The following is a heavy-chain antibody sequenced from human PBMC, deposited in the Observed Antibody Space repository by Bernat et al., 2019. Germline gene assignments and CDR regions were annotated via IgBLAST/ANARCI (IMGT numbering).Heavy chain of an antibody. J-gene: IGHJ4*02. CDR2: IRSKANNYAT. V-gene: IGHV3-73*01. D-gene: IGHD3-9*01. Sequence: EVQLVESGGGLVKPGGSLKLSCAASGFTVSGSAMHWVRQASGKGLEWVGRIRSKANNYATAYAASVKGRFTISRDDSKNSAYLQMNSLKTEDTAVYFCTRHDDNALDYWGQGTLVTVSS. CDR3: TRHDDNALDY. CDR1: GFTVSGSA.